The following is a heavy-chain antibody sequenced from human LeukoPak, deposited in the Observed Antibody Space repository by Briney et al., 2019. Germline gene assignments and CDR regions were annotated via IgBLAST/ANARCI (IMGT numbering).Heavy chain of an antibody. D-gene: IGHD3-3*01. J-gene: IGHJ6*04. CDR1: GYTFTSYG. Sequence: ASVKVSCKASGYTFTSYGISWVRQAPGQGLEWMGWINTNTGNPTYAQGFTGRFVFSLDTSVSTAYLQISSLKAEDTAVYYCARVPFGDFLEWLYGLDVWGKGTTVTVSS. CDR3: ARVPFGDFLEWLYGLDV. CDR2: INTNTGNP. V-gene: IGHV7-4-1*02.